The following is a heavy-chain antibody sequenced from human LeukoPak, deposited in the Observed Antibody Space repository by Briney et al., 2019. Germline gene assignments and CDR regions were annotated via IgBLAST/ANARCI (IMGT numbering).Heavy chain of an antibody. V-gene: IGHV3-64D*06. Sequence: GGSLRLSCSASGFVFSIYTMYWVRQTPGKGPEYVSTISGSGNGFSIYYAESVKGRFTISRGDSKSILYLQMNGLRSEDTAVYYCVKDFGRVRGTPDSWGQGTLVTVSS. J-gene: IGHJ4*02. CDR2: ISGSGNGFSI. CDR1: GFVFSIYT. CDR3: VKDFGRVRGTPDS. D-gene: IGHD3-16*01.